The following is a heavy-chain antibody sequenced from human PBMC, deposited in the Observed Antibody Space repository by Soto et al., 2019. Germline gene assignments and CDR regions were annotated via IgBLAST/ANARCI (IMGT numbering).Heavy chain of an antibody. V-gene: IGHV1-46*03. CDR2: INPSGGST. J-gene: IGHJ5*02. CDR3: ARDPKQLWSWFDP. CDR1: GYTFTSYD. Sequence: ASVKVSCKASGYTFTSYDMHWVRQAPGQGLEWMGIINPSGGSTSYAQKFQGRVTMTRDTSTSTVYMELSSLRSEDTAVYYCARDPKQLWSWFDPWGQGTLVTVSS. D-gene: IGHD5-18*01.